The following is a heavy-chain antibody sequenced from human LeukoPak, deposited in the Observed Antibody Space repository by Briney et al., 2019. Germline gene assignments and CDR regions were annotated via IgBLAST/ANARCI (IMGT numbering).Heavy chain of an antibody. V-gene: IGHV3-23*01. CDR1: GFTFNRCW. D-gene: IGHD3-10*01. CDR3: AKSMVRGVPRTPSDY. J-gene: IGHJ4*02. Sequence: GGSLRLSCVVSGFTFNRCWMNWVRQAPGKGLEWVSAISGSGGSTYYADSVKGRFTISRDNSKNTLYLQMNSLRAEDTAVYYCAKSMVRGVPRTPSDYWGQGTLVTVSS. CDR2: ISGSGGST.